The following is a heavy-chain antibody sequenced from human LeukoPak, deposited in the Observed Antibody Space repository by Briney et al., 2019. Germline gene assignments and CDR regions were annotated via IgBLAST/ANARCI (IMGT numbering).Heavy chain of an antibody. J-gene: IGHJ4*02. Sequence: SETLSLTCTVSGGSISSSSYYWGWIRQPPGKGLEWIGSIYYSGSTYYNPSLKSRVTISADTSKNQFSLKLSSVTAADTAVYYCARHPNYYDRSGYGGPDYWGQGTLVIVSS. CDR2: IYYSGST. V-gene: IGHV4-39*01. CDR1: GGSISSSSYY. D-gene: IGHD3-22*01. CDR3: ARHPNYYDRSGYGGPDY.